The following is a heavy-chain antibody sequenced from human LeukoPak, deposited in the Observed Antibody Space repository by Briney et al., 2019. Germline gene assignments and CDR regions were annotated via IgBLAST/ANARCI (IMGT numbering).Heavy chain of an antibody. J-gene: IGHJ3*02. Sequence: ASVKVSCKTSGYTFTGYYIQWVRQAPGQGLEWMGWINPNSGGASYVQKFQGRVTMTSDTSISTAYMELSSLRSDDTAVYYCARDSRNYYDSRGGGDEAFDTWGQGTMVTVSS. CDR2: INPNSGGA. CDR3: ARDSRNYYDSRGGGDEAFDT. D-gene: IGHD3-22*01. V-gene: IGHV1-2*02. CDR1: GYTFTGYY.